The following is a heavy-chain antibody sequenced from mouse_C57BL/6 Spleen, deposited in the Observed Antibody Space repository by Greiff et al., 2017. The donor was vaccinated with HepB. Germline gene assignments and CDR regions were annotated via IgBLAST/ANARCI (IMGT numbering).Heavy chain of an antibody. CDR2: IDPSDSYT. J-gene: IGHJ1*03. CDR1: GYTFTSYW. Sequence: QVQLQQPGAELVKPGASVKLSCKASGYTFTSYWMQWVKQRPGQGLEWIGEIDPSDSYTNYNQKFKGKATLTVDTSSSTAYMQLSSLTSEDSAVYYCARHYGSSDWYFDVWGTGTTGTVSS. V-gene: IGHV1-50*01. CDR3: ARHYGSSDWYFDV. D-gene: IGHD1-1*01.